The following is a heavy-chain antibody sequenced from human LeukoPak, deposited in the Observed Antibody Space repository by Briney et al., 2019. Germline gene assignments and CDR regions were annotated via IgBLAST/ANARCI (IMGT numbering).Heavy chain of an antibody. D-gene: IGHD3-16*01. V-gene: IGHV3-11*01. Sequence: AGSLTRTAAASGFTICDYYMSWIPQAPGKGLEWVSYISSSGSTIYHREDVQGRFTIARGNAKNSLYLQMNRLRGEDTAVYFCAVQPMLKGRSFDFWGQGTLVTVSS. CDR1: GFTICDYY. CDR3: AVQPMLKGRSFDF. J-gene: IGHJ4*02. CDR2: ISSSGSTI.